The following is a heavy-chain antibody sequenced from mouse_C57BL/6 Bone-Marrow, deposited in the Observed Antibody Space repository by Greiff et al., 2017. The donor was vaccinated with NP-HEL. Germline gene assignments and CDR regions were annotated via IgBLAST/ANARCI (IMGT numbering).Heavy chain of an antibody. J-gene: IGHJ4*01. CDR1: GFTFTDYY. Sequence: EVQLQEPGGGLVQPGGSVSLSCAASGFTFTDYYMSWVRQPPGQALEWFGFIRNKANGSTTEYSAYGKGRFTISRDTSPSILYLQMNALRAEDSATYYCARGNYAMDYWGQGTSVTVSS. CDR2: IRNKANGSTT. CDR3: ARGNYAMDY. V-gene: IGHV7-3*01.